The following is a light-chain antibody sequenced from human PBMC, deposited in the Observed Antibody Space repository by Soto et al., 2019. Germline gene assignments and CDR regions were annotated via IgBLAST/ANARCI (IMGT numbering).Light chain of an antibody. V-gene: IGLV3-1*01. CDR3: QAWDSSVV. J-gene: IGLJ2*01. Sequence: SYELTQPPSVSVSPGQTASITCSGDKLGDKYAWWYQQKPGQSPVLVIYQDNKRPSGIPERFSGSNSGNTATLTISGTQAMEEADYSCQAWDSSVVFGGGTKVTVL. CDR1: KLGDKY. CDR2: QDN.